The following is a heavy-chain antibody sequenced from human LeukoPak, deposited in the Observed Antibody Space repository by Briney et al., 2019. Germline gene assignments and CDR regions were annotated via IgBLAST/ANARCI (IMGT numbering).Heavy chain of an antibody. J-gene: IGHJ5*02. CDR2: ISYDGSNK. V-gene: IGHV3-30*04. CDR1: GFTFSSYA. D-gene: IGHD3-10*01. CDR3: ARQPRGVSNWFDP. Sequence: GRSLRLSCAASGFTFSSYAMHWVRQAPGKGLEWVAVISYDGSNKYYADSVKGRFTISRDNSKNTPYLQMNSLRAEDTAVYYCARQPRGVSNWFDPWGQGTLVTVSS.